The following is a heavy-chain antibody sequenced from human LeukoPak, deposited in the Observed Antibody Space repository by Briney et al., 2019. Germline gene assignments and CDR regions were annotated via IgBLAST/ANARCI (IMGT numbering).Heavy chain of an antibody. CDR1: GFTFSSYW. CDR3: ARDQNDILTVYMDV. J-gene: IGHJ6*03. V-gene: IGHV3-74*01. Sequence: GGSLRLSCAASGFTFSSYWMHWVRQAPGKGLVWVSRINSDGSSTSYADSVKGRFTISRDNAKSTLYLQMNSLRAEDTAVYYCARDQNDILTVYMDVWGKGTTVTISS. D-gene: IGHD3-9*01. CDR2: INSDGSST.